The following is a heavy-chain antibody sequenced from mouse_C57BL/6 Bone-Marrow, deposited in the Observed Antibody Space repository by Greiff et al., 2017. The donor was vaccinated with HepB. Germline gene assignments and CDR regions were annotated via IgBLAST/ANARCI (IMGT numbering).Heavy chain of an antibody. V-gene: IGHV1-42*01. CDR1: GYSFTGYY. CDR2: INPSTGGT. Sequence: VQLQQSGPELVKPGASVKISCKASGYSFTGYYMNWVKQSPEKSLEWIGEINPSTGGTTYNQKFKAKATLTVDKSSSTAYMQLKSLTSEDSAVYYCARRGYGSSDYFDYWGQGTTLTVSS. D-gene: IGHD1-1*01. CDR3: ARRGYGSSDYFDY. J-gene: IGHJ2*01.